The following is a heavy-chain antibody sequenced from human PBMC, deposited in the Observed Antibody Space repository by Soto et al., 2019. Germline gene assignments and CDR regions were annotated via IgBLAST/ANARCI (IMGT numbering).Heavy chain of an antibody. CDR3: TRDHCSSTSCSSIGIDY. CDR1: GGTFSSYA. V-gene: IGHV1-69*13. CDR2: IIPIFGTA. Sequence: SVKVSCKASGGTFSSYAISWVRQAPGQGLEWMGGIIPIFGTANYAQKFQGRVTITADSLYLQMSGLRDEDTAVYYCTRDHCSSTSCSSIGIDYWGQGTPVTAPQ. D-gene: IGHD2-2*01. J-gene: IGHJ4*02.